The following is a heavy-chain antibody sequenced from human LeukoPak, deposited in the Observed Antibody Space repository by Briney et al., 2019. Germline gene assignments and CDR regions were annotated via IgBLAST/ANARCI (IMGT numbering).Heavy chain of an antibody. J-gene: IGHJ6*02. V-gene: IGHV3-30*19. CDR2: ISYDGNNK. D-gene: IGHD3-10*01. CDR3: ARDYYGSGRLYYYGMDV. CDR1: GFTFSSYG. Sequence: PGRSLRLSCAASGFTFSSYGMHWVRQAPGKGLEWVAVISYDGNNKYYADSVKGRFTISRDNSKNTLYLQMNSLRAEDTAVYYCARDYYGSGRLYYYGMDVWGQGTTVTVSS.